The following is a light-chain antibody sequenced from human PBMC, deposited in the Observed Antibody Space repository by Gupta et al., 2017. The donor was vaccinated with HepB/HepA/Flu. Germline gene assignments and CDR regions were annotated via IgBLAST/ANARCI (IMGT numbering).Light chain of an antibody. Sequence: QSVLTQPPSASGTPGQRVTISCSGSSPDIGSIYVYWYQQLPGTAPKLLIYRTSQRRSGVPDRFSGSKSGTSASLAISGLRSEDEADYYCAAWDDSLSSWVFGGGTKLTVL. V-gene: IGLV1-47*01. CDR2: RTS. J-gene: IGLJ3*02. CDR3: AAWDDSLSSWV. CDR1: SPDIGSIY.